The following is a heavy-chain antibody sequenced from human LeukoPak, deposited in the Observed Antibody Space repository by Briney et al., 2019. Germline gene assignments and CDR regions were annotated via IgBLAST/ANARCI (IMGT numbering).Heavy chain of an antibody. J-gene: IGHJ6*03. CDR1: GFTFSNHW. CDR2: IKKDGTEK. CDR3: ARGPRAAVGIYYYYMDV. Sequence: GGSLRLSCAASGFTFSNHWMSWVRQAPGKGLEWVANIKKDGTEKNYVASVKGRFTISRDSARNSLALQMDSLRVEDTAIYYCARGPRAAVGIYYYYMDVWGKGTTVTVSS. V-gene: IGHV3-7*04. D-gene: IGHD6-13*01.